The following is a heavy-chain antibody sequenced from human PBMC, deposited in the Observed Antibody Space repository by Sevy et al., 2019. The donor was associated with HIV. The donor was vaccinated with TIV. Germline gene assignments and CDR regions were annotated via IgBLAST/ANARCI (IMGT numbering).Heavy chain of an antibody. CDR2: IYYSGST. D-gene: IGHD5-18*01. CDR3: ARDRLWLSGGYYYGMDV. Sequence: SESLSLTCTVSGGSISSGDYYWSWIRQPPGKGLELIGYIYYSGSTYYNPSLKSRVTISVDTSKNQFSLKLSSVTAADTAVYYCARDRLWLSGGYYYGMDVWGQGTTVTVSS. V-gene: IGHV4-30-4*01. CDR1: GGSISSGDYY. J-gene: IGHJ6*02.